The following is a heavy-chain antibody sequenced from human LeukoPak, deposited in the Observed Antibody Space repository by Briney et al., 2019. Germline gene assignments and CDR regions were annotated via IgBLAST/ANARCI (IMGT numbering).Heavy chain of an antibody. Sequence: SVKVSCKASGGTFSSYAISWVRQAPGQGLGWMGGIIPIFGTANYAQKFQGRVTITTDESTSTAYMELSSLRSEDTAVYYCARGRITMIVPGAFDIWGQGTMVTVSS. D-gene: IGHD3-22*01. CDR2: IIPIFGTA. CDR1: GGTFSSYA. V-gene: IGHV1-69*05. J-gene: IGHJ3*02. CDR3: ARGRITMIVPGAFDI.